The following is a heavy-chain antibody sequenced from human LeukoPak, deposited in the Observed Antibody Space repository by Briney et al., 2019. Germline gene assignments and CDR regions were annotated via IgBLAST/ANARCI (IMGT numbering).Heavy chain of an antibody. J-gene: IGHJ5*02. CDR3: TRVNLRGSKYNWFDP. CDR1: GGTLRTHI. Sequence: VASVTVSCKSSGGTLRTHIFSWVRQAPGQGLEWMGRITPIIETTKYAQRFYGRVTITADTYTDTVYMEMSNLRSDDTAIYYCTRVNLRGSKYNWFDPWGQGTPVTVSS. V-gene: IGHV1-69*08. D-gene: IGHD4-4*01. CDR2: ITPIIETT.